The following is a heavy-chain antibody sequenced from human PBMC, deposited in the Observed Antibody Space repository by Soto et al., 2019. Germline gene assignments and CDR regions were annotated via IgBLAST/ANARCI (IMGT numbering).Heavy chain of an antibody. D-gene: IGHD3-3*01. CDR3: ARESRITIFGVVIRGGHAFDI. CDR2: ISYDGSNK. Sequence: VGSLRLSCAASGFTFSSYAMHWVRQAPGKGLEWVAVISYDGSNKYYADSVKGRFTISRDNSKNTLYLQMNSLRAEDTAVYYCARESRITIFGVVIRGGHAFDIWGQGTMVTVSS. CDR1: GFTFSSYA. J-gene: IGHJ3*02. V-gene: IGHV3-30-3*01.